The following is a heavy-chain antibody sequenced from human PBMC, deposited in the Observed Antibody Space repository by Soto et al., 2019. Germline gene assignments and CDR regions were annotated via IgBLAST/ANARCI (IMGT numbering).Heavy chain of an antibody. CDR3: ATGGGAAPGT. Sequence: SETLSLRCGVFGGSCTGYCLSWIRQTPGKGLEWIGEIDHSGSIKYNPSLESRVSISLDTSRNHFSLKLSSVTAADSDVFYCATGGGAAPGTWGQRTLVTVS. J-gene: IGHJ4*02. V-gene: IGHV4-34*01. CDR2: IDHSGSI. D-gene: IGHD6-13*01. CDR1: GGSCTGYC.